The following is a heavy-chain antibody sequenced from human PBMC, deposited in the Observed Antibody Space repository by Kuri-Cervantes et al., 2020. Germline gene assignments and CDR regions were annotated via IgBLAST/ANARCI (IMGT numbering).Heavy chain of an antibody. CDR1: GYTFTSYG. CDR3: ARDPGNVPAAIPLYYHYGMDV. CDR2: ISAYNGNT. Sequence: ASVKVSCKASGYTFTSYGISWVRQAPGQGLEWMGWISAYNGNTNYAQKLQGRVTMTTDTSTSTAYMELSSLRSEDTAVYYCARDPGNVPAAIPLYYHYGMDVWGQGTTVTVSS. V-gene: IGHV1-18*01. D-gene: IGHD2-2*02. J-gene: IGHJ6*02.